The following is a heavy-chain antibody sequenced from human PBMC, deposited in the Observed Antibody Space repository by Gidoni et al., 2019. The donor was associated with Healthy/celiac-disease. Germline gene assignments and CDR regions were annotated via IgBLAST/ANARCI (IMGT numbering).Heavy chain of an antibody. D-gene: IGHD2-15*01. Sequence: QVQLVQSGAEVKKPGSSVKVSCKASGGTFSSYAISWVRQAPGQGLEWMGGSIPIFGTATYAQKFQGRVTITADESTSTAYMELSSLRSEDTAVYYCASRCDKADYYYYYGMDVWGQGTTVTVSS. CDR1: GGTFSSYA. CDR2: SIPIFGTA. V-gene: IGHV1-69*01. CDR3: ASRCDKADYYYYYGMDV. J-gene: IGHJ6*02.